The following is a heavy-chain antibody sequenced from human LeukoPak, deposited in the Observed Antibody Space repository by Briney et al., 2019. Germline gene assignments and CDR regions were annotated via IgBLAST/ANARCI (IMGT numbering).Heavy chain of an antibody. Sequence: GGSLRLSCAVSGFAFGSEAMSWVRQSPARGLEWVASISPGGGTTYYADYVKGRFTISRDNSKNSLFVRMNSLRAEDTAVYFCAKSRSGSVNWALQIFDNWGQGTLVTVSS. CDR1: GFAFGSEA. D-gene: IGHD1-1*01. CDR3: AKSRSGSVNWALQIFDN. J-gene: IGHJ4*02. CDR2: ISPGGGTT. V-gene: IGHV3-23*01.